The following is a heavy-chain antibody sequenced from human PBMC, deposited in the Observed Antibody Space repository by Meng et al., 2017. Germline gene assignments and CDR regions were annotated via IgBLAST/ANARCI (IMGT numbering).Heavy chain of an antibody. CDR3: ARESTGLTVNFYFDY. CDR2: IWYDGSNK. J-gene: IGHJ4*02. D-gene: IGHD4-17*01. Sequence: LSLTCAASGFTFSSYGMHWVRQAPGKGLEWVAVIWYDGSNKYYADSVKGRFTISRDNSKNTLYLQMNSLRAEDTAVYYCARESTGLTVNFYFDYWGQGTLVTVSS. CDR1: GFTFSSYG. V-gene: IGHV3-33*01.